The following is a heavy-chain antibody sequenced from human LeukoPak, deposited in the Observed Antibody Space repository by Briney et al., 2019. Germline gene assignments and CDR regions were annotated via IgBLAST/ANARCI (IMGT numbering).Heavy chain of an antibody. D-gene: IGHD3-22*01. V-gene: IGHV1-46*01. Sequence: ASVKVSCKASGYTFTSYYMHWVRQAPGQGLEWMGIINPSGGSTSYAQKFQGRVTMTRDTSTSTVYMELSSLRSEDTAVYYCARGILPYYYDSSGYYYNWFDPCGQGTLVTVSS. CDR3: ARGILPYYYDSSGYYYNWFDP. CDR2: INPSGGST. J-gene: IGHJ5*02. CDR1: GYTFTSYY.